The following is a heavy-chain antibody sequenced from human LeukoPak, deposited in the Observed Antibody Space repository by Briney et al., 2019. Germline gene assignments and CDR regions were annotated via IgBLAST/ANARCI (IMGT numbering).Heavy chain of an antibody. Sequence: SETLSLTCAVSGGSISSGDYYWSWIRQPPGKGLEWIGYIYYSGSTYYNPSLKSRVTISVDTSKNQFSLKLCSVTAADTAVYYCARALNPAYADVPFDYWGQGTLVTVSS. CDR3: ARALNPAYADVPFDY. V-gene: IGHV4-30-4*01. CDR2: IYYSGST. D-gene: IGHD2-2*01. J-gene: IGHJ4*02. CDR1: GGSISSGDYY.